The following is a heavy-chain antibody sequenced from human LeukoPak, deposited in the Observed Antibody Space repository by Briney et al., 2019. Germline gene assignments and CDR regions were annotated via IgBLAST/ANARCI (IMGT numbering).Heavy chain of an antibody. CDR1: GFTFDDYA. CDR3: AKSLKGLKFDY. D-gene: IGHD6-19*01. Sequence: GGSLRLSCAASGFTFDDYAMHWVRQAPGKGLGWVSGISWNSGSIGYSDSVKGRFTISRDNAKNSLYLQMNSLRAEDTALYYCAKSLKGLKFDYWGQGTLVTVSS. CDR2: ISWNSGSI. V-gene: IGHV3-9*01. J-gene: IGHJ4*02.